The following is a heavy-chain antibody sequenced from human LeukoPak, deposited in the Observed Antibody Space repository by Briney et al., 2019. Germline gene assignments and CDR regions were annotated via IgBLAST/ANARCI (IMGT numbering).Heavy chain of an antibody. CDR2: FSGSGGST. Sequence: GGSLRLSCAASGFTFSSYAMSWVRQAPGKGLECISGFSGSGGSTYYADSVKGRFTISRDNSKNTLYLQMNSLRAEDTAVYYCARADSSIAARLSRSSIFNYYYYMDAWGKGTTVTVSS. D-gene: IGHD6-6*01. V-gene: IGHV3-23*01. CDR1: GFTFSSYA. J-gene: IGHJ6*03. CDR3: ARADSSIAARLSRSSIFNYYYYMDA.